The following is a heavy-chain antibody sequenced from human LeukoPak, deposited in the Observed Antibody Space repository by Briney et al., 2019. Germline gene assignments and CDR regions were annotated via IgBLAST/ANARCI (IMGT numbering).Heavy chain of an antibody. CDR3: TTEGPTYYDFWSGFPYYFDY. J-gene: IGHJ4*02. D-gene: IGHD3-3*01. CDR1: GFTFSNAW. CDR2: IKSKTDGGTT. V-gene: IGHV3-15*01. Sequence: GGSLRLSCAASGFTFSNAWMSWVRQAPGKGLEWVGRIKSKTDGGTTDYAAPVKGRFTISRDDSKNTLYLQMNSLKTEDTAVYYFTTEGPTYYDFWSGFPYYFDYWGQGTLVTVSS.